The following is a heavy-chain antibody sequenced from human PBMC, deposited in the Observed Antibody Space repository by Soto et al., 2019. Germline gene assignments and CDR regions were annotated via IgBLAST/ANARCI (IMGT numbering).Heavy chain of an antibody. CDR1: GGTFSSYA. CDR3: ARDYYDSSGYAYDAFDI. J-gene: IGHJ3*02. D-gene: IGHD3-22*01. Sequence: SVKVSCKAAGGTFSSYAISWVRQAPGQGLEWMGGIIPIFGTANYAQKFQGRVTITADESTSTAYMELRSLRSEDTAVYYCARDYYDSSGYAYDAFDIWGQGTMVTVS. CDR2: IIPIFGTA. V-gene: IGHV1-69*13.